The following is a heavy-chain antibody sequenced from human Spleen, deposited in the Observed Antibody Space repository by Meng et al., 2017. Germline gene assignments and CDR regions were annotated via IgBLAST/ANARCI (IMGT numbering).Heavy chain of an antibody. V-gene: IGHV3-23*01. Sequence: GESLKISCAASGFTFSSYAMSWVRQAPGKGLEWVSAISGSGGRTYYADSVKGRFTISKDNSKNTLFLQMNSLRADDTAVYYCAKDVGTMVLRGFDYCGQGTLVTVSS. CDR3: AKDVGTMVLRGFDY. CDR1: GFTFSSYA. J-gene: IGHJ4*02. D-gene: IGHD4/OR15-4a*01. CDR2: ISGSGGRT.